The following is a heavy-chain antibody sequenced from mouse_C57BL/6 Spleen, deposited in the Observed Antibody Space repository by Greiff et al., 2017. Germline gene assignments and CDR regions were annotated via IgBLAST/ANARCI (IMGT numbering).Heavy chain of an antibody. CDR1: GFSLTSYG. Sequence: VQLQQSGPGLVAPSQSLSITCTVSGFSLTSYGVHWVRQPPGKGLEWLVVIWSDGSTTYNSALKSRLSISKDNSKSQVFLKMNSLQTDDTAMYYCARQYYGSSYAMDYWGQGTSVTVSS. V-gene: IGHV2-6-1*01. CDR3: ARQYYGSSYAMDY. J-gene: IGHJ4*01. D-gene: IGHD1-1*01. CDR2: IWSDGST.